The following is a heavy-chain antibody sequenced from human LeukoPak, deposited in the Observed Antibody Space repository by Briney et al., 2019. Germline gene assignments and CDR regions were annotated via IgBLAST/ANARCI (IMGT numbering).Heavy chain of an antibody. CDR3: ARHRAYSGSSPFDY. CDR1: GGSISSLC. CDR2: IYYTGST. D-gene: IGHD6-6*01. Sequence: PSETLSLTCSVSGGSISSLCWSWIRQPPGKGLEWIGYIYYTGSTNYNPSLKSRVTMFVDMSKNQFSLRLSSVTAADTAVYYCARHRAYSGSSPFDYWGQGTLVTVSS. V-gene: IGHV4-59*08. J-gene: IGHJ4*02.